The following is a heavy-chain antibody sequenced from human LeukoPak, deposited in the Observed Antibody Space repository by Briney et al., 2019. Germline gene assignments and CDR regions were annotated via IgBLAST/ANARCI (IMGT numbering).Heavy chain of an antibody. D-gene: IGHD4-17*01. V-gene: IGHV4-4*07. CDR3: ARISTVYYIDY. Sequence: SETLSLTCTVSGASTRRYFWSWIRQPAGKGLEWIGRIYTTGSSNYNPSLKSRLTMSVDTSKNQFSLKLSPVTAADTSVYYCARISTVYYIDYWGQGTLVTVSS. J-gene: IGHJ4*02. CDR2: IYTTGSS. CDR1: GASTRRYF.